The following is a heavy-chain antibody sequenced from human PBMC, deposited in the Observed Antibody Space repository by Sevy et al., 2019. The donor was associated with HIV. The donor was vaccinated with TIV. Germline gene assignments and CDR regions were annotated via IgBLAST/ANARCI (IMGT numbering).Heavy chain of an antibody. V-gene: IGHV3-33*08. Sequence: GGSLRLSCEASGFTFSSYEMNWVRQAPGKGLEWVAVIWYDGTNKEYADSVKGRFTISRDNSKNTLYLQVNSLRAEDTAVYYCARESIAVAGIGYYFDYWGQGTLVTVSS. CDR2: IWYDGTNK. D-gene: IGHD6-19*01. CDR3: ARESIAVAGIGYYFDY. CDR1: GFTFSSYE. J-gene: IGHJ4*02.